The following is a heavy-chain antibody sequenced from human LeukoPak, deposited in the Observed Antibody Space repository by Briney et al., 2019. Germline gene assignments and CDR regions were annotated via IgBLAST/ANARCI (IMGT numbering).Heavy chain of an antibody. J-gene: IGHJ3*02. CDR2: IIPIFGTA. Sequence: ASVKVSCKASGGTFISYAISWVRQAPGQGLEWMGRIIPIFGTANYAQKFQGRVTITTDESTSTAYMELSSLRSEDTAVYYCARWGGEEAFDIWGQGTMVTVSS. CDR3: ARWGGEEAFDI. D-gene: IGHD3-16*01. CDR1: GGTFISYA. V-gene: IGHV1-69*05.